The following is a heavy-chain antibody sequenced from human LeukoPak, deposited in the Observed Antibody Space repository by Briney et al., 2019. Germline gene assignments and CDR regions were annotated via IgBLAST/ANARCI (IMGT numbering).Heavy chain of an antibody. J-gene: IGHJ3*02. CDR3: ARDTMIVVVIPTYDAFDI. CDR2: ISAYNGNT. V-gene: IGHV1-18*01. CDR1: GGTFSSYA. D-gene: IGHD3-22*01. Sequence: ASVKVSCKASGGTFSSYAISWVRQAPGQGLEWMGWISAYNGNTNYAQKLQGRVTMTTDTSTSTAYMELRSLRSDDTAVYYCARDTMIVVVIPTYDAFDIWGQGTMVTVSS.